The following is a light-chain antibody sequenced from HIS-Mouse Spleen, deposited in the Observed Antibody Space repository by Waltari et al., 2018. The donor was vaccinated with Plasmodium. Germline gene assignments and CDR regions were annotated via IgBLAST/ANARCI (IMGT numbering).Light chain of an antibody. V-gene: IGLV3-1*01. Sequence: SYELTQPPSVSVSPGQTASITCSGCKLGDQYACWYQQKPGQSPVLVIYQDSKRPSGIPERFSGSNPGNTATLTISGTQAMDEADYYCQAWDSSTAYVVFGGGTKLTVL. CDR1: KLGDQY. J-gene: IGLJ2*01. CDR3: QAWDSSTAYVV. CDR2: QDS.